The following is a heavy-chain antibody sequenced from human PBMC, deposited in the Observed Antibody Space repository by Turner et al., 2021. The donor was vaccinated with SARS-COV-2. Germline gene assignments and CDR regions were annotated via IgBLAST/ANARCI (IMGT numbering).Heavy chain of an antibody. CDR1: GGSISSSSYY. Sequence: LLLQESFPGLVMPSATLSLSCTVSGGSISSSSYYCGWIRQPPGKGLEWIGRKRGSTYYNTCIKSRVTICVDTSKNQFYLKLRFVTAADTAVYYGARQRGGLVVTIFGVVPYPWFDPWGQGTLVTVSS. CDR2: KRGST. V-gene: IGHV4-39*01. D-gene: IGHD3-3*01. J-gene: IGHJ5*02. CDR3: ARQRGGLVVTIFGVVPYPWFDP.